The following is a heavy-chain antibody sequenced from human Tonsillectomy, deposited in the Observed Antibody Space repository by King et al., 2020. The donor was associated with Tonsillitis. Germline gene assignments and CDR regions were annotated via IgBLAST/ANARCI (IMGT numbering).Heavy chain of an antibody. D-gene: IGHD2-2*02. CDR2: ISSSGSTI. CDR1: GFTFSDYY. Sequence: VQLVESGGGLVKPGGSLRLSCSASGFTFSDYYMSWIRQAPGKGLGWVSYISSSGSTIFYADSVKGRFTISRYNAKNSLYLKMNSLRAEDTAVEYCAIGGGPYCSSTSCYTKNAFDIWGQGTMVTVSS. V-gene: IGHV3-11*01. CDR3: AIGGGPYCSSTSCYTKNAFDI. J-gene: IGHJ3*02.